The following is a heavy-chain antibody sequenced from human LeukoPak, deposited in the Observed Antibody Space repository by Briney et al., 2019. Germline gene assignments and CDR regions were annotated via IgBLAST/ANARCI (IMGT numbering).Heavy chain of an antibody. CDR2: IYHGGST. J-gene: IGHJ5*02. V-gene: IGHV4-4*02. CDR3: ACERYCSSTRCYTKRYIDP. D-gene: IGHD2-2*01. Sequence: PSGTLSLTCAVSGGSISSSNWWSWVRQPPGKGLEWIGEIYHGGSTNYNPSLKSQVTISVDTSKNQFSLELSSVTAADTAVYFCACERYCSSTRCYTKRYIDPWGQGTLVTVSS. CDR1: GGSISSSNW.